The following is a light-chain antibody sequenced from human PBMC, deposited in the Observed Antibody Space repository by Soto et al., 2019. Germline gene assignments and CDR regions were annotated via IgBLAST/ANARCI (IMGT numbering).Light chain of an antibody. CDR2: DAS. CDR1: HDITKY. Sequence: DIPMTQSPSSLSASVGERVTITCQASHDITKYLNWYQQKPGQAPKLLIYDASNLETGVPSRFSGSGSGTDFTFTISSLQPEDFAIYYCQQYDKLLFPFGPGTKVDV. V-gene: IGKV1-33*01. J-gene: IGKJ3*01. CDR3: QQYDKLLFP.